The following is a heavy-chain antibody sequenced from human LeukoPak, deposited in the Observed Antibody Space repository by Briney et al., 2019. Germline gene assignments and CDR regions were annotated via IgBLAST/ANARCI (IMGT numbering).Heavy chain of an antibody. CDR3: AKGKWREGATFDY. CDR1: GFTFSSYA. CDR2: ISGSGGST. D-gene: IGHD1-26*01. Sequence: SGRSLRLSCAASGFTFSSYAMSWVRQAPGKGLEWVSAISGSGGSTYYADSVKGRFTISRDNSKNTLYLQMNSLRAEDTAVYYCAKGKWREGATFDYWGQGTLVTVSS. V-gene: IGHV3-23*01. J-gene: IGHJ4*02.